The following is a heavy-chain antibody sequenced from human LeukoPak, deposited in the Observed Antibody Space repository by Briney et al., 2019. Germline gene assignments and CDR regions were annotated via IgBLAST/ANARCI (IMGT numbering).Heavy chain of an antibody. CDR2: SRNKADSYTA. V-gene: IGHV3-72*01. D-gene: IGHD6-13*01. CDR3: ATSSWYRLAY. Sequence: GGSLRLSCAASGFTFSDSFMSWVRQAPGKGLEWVGRSRNKADSYTAEYAASVKGRFTISRDESNNSLYLQISSLETEDAAVYYCATSSWYRLAYWGQGSLVTVSS. J-gene: IGHJ4*02. CDR1: GFTFSDSF.